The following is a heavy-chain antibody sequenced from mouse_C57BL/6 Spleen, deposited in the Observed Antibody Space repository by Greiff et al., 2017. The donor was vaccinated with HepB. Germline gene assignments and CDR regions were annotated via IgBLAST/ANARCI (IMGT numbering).Heavy chain of an antibody. Sequence: EVNLVESGGGLVQPGGSLSLSCAASGFTFTDYYMSWVRQPPGKALEWLGFIRNKANGYTTEYSASVKGRFTISRDNSQSILYLQMNALRAEDSATYYCARSDSTVVALDYWGQGTTLTVSS. CDR1: GFTFTDYY. D-gene: IGHD1-1*01. J-gene: IGHJ2*01. CDR2: IRNKANGYTT. CDR3: ARSDSTVVALDY. V-gene: IGHV7-3*01.